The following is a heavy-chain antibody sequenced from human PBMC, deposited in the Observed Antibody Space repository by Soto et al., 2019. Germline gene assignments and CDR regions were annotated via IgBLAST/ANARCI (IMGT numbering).Heavy chain of an antibody. CDR3: ARVSSGWYPLEY. D-gene: IGHD6-19*01. V-gene: IGHV1-2*04. CDR2: INPNSGGT. J-gene: IGHJ4*02. CDR1: GYTFTGYY. Sequence: GASVKVSCKASGYTFTGYYMHWVRQAPGQGLEWMGWINPNSGGTNYAQKLQGWVTMTRDTSISTAYMELSSLRSDDTAVYYCARVSSGWYPLEYWGQGTLVTVSS.